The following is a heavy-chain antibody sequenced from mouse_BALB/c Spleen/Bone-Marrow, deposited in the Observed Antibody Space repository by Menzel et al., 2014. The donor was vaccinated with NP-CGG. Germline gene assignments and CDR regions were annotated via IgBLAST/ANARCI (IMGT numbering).Heavy chain of an antibody. V-gene: IGHV1S56*01. Sequence: VKLMESGPELVKPGALVKISCKASGYTFTSYDINWVKQRPGQGLEWIGWIYPGDGSTKYNEKFKGKATLTADKSSSTAYMQLSGLTSENSAVYFCARSGDSSGYGFAYWGQGTLVTVSA. D-gene: IGHD3-2*01. CDR1: GYTFTSYD. J-gene: IGHJ3*01. CDR3: ARSGDSSGYGFAY. CDR2: IYPGDGST.